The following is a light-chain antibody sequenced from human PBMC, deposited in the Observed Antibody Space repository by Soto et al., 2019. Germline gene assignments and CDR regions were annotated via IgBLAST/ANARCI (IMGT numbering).Light chain of an antibody. CDR2: RAS. CDR3: QQRNNWPST. V-gene: IGKV3-15*01. CDR1: KLVGSG. J-gene: IGKJ5*01. Sequence: IDMTQSPDTMSLSPGANARLSCAASKLVGSGMGWYHQKDGQPPRLLIYRASTRAAGVPARFSGSGSGTEFTLTISSLEPEDVAVYYCQQRNNWPSTFGQGTKLDIK.